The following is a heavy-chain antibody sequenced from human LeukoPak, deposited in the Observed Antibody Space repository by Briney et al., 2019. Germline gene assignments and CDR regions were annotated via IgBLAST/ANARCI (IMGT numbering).Heavy chain of an antibody. CDR3: ARANSSSWEYYLDY. Sequence: PSETLSLTCTVSGGSISSYYWSWIRQPPGKGLEWIGYIYYSGSTNYNPSLKSRVTISVDTSKNQFSLKLSSVTAADTAVYYCARANSSSWEYYLDYWGQGTLVTVSS. J-gene: IGHJ4*02. V-gene: IGHV4-59*01. D-gene: IGHD6-13*01. CDR2: IYYSGST. CDR1: GGSISSYY.